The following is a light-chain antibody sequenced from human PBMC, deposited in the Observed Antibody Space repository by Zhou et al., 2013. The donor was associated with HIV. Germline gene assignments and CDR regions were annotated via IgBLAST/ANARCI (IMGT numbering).Light chain of an antibody. J-gene: IGLJ2*01. Sequence: QSVLTQPPSASATPGQTVTISCSGSAPNIAANSVNWYRQFPGTAPQPLIYKNDQRPSGVPDRFSGSKSGTSASLAISGLLSEDEADYYCQSYDSSLSGGVFGGGTKLTVL. V-gene: IGLV1-44*01. CDR1: APNIAANS. CDR2: KND. CDR3: QSYDSSLSGGV.